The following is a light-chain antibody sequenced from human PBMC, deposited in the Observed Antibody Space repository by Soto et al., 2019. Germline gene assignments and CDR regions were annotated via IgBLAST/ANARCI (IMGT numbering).Light chain of an antibody. V-gene: IGKV1-27*01. J-gene: IGKJ1*01. Sequence: DIQMTQSPSSLSASVGDRVTITCRASQGISNYLAWYQQKPGKVPKLLIYAASTLQSEVPSRFSGSGSGTDFTLTISCLQPEDVATYYCQKYNSAPRTFGQGTKVEIK. CDR1: QGISNY. CDR2: AAS. CDR3: QKYNSAPRT.